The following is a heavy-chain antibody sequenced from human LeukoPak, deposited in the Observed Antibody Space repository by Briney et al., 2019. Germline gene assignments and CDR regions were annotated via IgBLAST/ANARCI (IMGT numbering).Heavy chain of an antibody. CDR1: GFTLSDYE. CDR3: AKDRCSNGVGCYYYYMDV. Sequence: GGSLRLSCAASGFTLSDYEMNWVRQAPGEGLEWVAYIQYDGSNEQYADSVKGRFSISRDSSKNILYLQMNSLRAEDTAVYYCAKDRCSNGVGCYYYYMDVWGKGTTVTISS. V-gene: IGHV3-30*02. CDR2: IQYDGSNE. J-gene: IGHJ6*03. D-gene: IGHD2-8*01.